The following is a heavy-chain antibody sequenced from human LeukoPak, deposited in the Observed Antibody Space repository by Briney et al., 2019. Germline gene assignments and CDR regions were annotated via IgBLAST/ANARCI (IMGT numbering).Heavy chain of an antibody. J-gene: IGHJ4*02. V-gene: IGHV4-59*01. CDR3: ARDDGSGFDY. D-gene: IGHD6-19*01. Sequence: SETLSLTCTVSGGSISSYYWSWIRQPPGKGLEWIGYIYYSGSTNYNPSLKSRVTISVDTSKNQFSLKLSSVTAADTAVYYCARDDGSGFDYWGQGTQVTVSS. CDR2: IYYSGST. CDR1: GGSISSYY.